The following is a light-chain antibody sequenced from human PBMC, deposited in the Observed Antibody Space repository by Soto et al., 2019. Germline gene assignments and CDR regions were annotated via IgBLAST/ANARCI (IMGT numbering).Light chain of an antibody. CDR1: QSVLSSSYNKNY. J-gene: IGKJ1*01. V-gene: IGKV4-1*01. Sequence: DIVMTKSPDSLAVSLGERATIHCKSSQSVLSSSYNKNYLAWYQQKPGQPPKVLINWASTRESGVPDRFSGSGSGADFTLTSSSLQAEDVAFYYCQQYNDAPWTFGEGTKVDVK. CDR3: QQYNDAPWT. CDR2: WAS.